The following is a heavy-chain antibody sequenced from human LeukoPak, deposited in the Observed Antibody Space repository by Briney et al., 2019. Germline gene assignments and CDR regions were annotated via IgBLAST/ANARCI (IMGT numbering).Heavy chain of an antibody. V-gene: IGHV3-33*08. D-gene: IGHD3-10*01. CDR3: ATAPSGSGTFLDY. CDR2: IWYGGSDK. Sequence: GGSLRLSCAASGFTSSRYWMNWVRQAPGKGLEWVAVIWYGGSDKYYADSVKGRFTISRDNSKNTLYLQMNSLRAEDTAVYYCATAPSGSGTFLDYWGQGTLVTVSS. CDR1: GFTSSRYW. J-gene: IGHJ4*02.